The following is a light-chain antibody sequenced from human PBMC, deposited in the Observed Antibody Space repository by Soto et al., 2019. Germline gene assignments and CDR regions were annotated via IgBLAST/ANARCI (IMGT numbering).Light chain of an antibody. CDR3: QHYGTSPWT. CDR2: GTT. J-gene: IGKJ1*01. Sequence: PGARAALSCRASQNVGSAYLAWYQQKSGQAPRLLIYGTTGRAAGVPDRFSGSGSGTDFTLTINRLEPEDFAVYYCQHYGTSPWTFGKGTKVEIK. V-gene: IGKV3-20*01. CDR1: QNVGSAY.